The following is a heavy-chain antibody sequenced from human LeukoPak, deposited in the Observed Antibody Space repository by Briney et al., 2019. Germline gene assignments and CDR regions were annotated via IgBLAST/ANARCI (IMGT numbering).Heavy chain of an antibody. CDR3: AKGGHYYYDSTTFDY. Sequence: PGRSLRLSCAASGFTFSSYGMHWVRRAPGKGLEWVAVISYDGSNKYYADSVKGRFTISRDNSKNTLYLQMNSLRAEDTAVYYCAKGGHYYYDSTTFDYWGQGTLVTVSS. CDR1: GFTFSSYG. J-gene: IGHJ4*02. D-gene: IGHD3-22*01. CDR2: ISYDGSNK. V-gene: IGHV3-30*18.